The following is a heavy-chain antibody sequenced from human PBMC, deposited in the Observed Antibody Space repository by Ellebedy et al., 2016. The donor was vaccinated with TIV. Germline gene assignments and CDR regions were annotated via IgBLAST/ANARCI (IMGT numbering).Heavy chain of an antibody. J-gene: IGHJ2*01. D-gene: IGHD2-15*01. CDR3: ATHVVAASWYFGL. V-gene: IGHV6-1*01. CDR1: GDSVSSNTAA. Sequence: SQTLSLTCXISGDSVSSNTAAWNWIRQSPSRGLEWLGRTYYRSKWYNEYAVFVNSRITINPDTSKNRFSLQLNSVTPEDTAVYYCATHVVAASWYFGLWGRGTLVSVSS. CDR2: TYYRSKWYN.